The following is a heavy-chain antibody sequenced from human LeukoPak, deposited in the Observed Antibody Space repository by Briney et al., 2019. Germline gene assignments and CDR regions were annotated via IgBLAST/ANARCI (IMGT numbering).Heavy chain of an antibody. D-gene: IGHD7-27*01. Sequence: PVGCLRLSSASYGVTFRNYVMHCGRRAPDKRLEWVTTVSNDGRNIYYTDSVKGRFTITRDNFKDTLYLQMNSLRIEDTALYYCARHWGFDYCGEAGLLTVSS. CDR2: VSNDGRNI. CDR1: GVTFRNYV. J-gene: IGHJ4*02. CDR3: ARHWGFDY. V-gene: IGHV3-30*03.